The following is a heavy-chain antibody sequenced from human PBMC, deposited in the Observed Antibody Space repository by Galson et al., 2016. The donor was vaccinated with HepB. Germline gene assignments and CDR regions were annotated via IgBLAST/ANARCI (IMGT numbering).Heavy chain of an antibody. CDR1: GISLTTDGLG. CDR2: IYWDDDK. J-gene: IGHJ6*02. V-gene: IGHV2-5*02. Sequence: PALVNPTQTLTLTCTLSGISLTTDGLGVGWIRQPPGKALEWLSLIYWDDDKRYSPSLTSRLTITKDTSKNLVVLTMTNMDPQDTATYFCALRRGSCSDGKCYDHYGRDVWGQGSTVIVSS. D-gene: IGHD2-15*01. CDR3: ALRRGSCSDGKCYDHYGRDV.